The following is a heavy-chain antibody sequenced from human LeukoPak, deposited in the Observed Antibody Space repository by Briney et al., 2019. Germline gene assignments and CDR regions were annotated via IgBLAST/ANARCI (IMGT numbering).Heavy chain of an antibody. D-gene: IGHD1-1*01. CDR3: ARGNWNWFDP. J-gene: IGHJ5*02. CDR1: GYSISSGYY. V-gene: IGHV4-38-2*01. CDR2: IYTSGST. Sequence: SETLSLTCAASGYSISSGYYWGWIRQPPGKGLEWIGRIYTSGSTNYNPSLKSRVTISVDTSKNQFSLKLSSVTAADTAVYYCARGNWNWFDPWGQGTLVTVSS.